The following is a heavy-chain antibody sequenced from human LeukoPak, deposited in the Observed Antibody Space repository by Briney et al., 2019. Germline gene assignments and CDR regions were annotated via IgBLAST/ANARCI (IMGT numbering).Heavy chain of an antibody. CDR3: ARGGIAAAGMGSAFDI. Sequence: ASVKVSCKVSGYTLTELSMHWVRQAPGKGLEWMGGFDPEDGETIYAQKFQGRVTMTEDTSTDTAYMELSSLRAEDTAVYYCARGGIAAAGMGSAFDIWGQGTMVTVSS. CDR1: GYTLTELS. CDR2: FDPEDGET. D-gene: IGHD6-13*01. V-gene: IGHV1-24*01. J-gene: IGHJ3*02.